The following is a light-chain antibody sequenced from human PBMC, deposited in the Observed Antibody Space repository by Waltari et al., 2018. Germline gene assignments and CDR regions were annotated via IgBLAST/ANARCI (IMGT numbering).Light chain of an antibody. V-gene: IGKV3-15*01. J-gene: IGKJ1*01. Sequence: EIVMTQSQATLPVSPGERATLACRASQSVRNNSVWYQQKPGQAPRLLIYGASTRVTGIPARFSGSGSGTECTLTISSLQSEDFAVYYCQQYNNWPPWTFGQGTKVEIK. CDR1: QSVRNN. CDR2: GAS. CDR3: QQYNNWPPWT.